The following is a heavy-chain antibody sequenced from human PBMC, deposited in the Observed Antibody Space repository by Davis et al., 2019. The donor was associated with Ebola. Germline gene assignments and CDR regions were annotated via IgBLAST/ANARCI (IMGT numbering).Heavy chain of an antibody. D-gene: IGHD3-22*01. J-gene: IGHJ5*02. Sequence: GGSLRLSCAASGFTFSSYAMSWVRQAPGKGLEWVSAISGSGGSTYYADSVKGRFTISRDNSKNTLYLQMNSLRAEDTAVYYCAKDYYDSSGIVSISGNWFDPWGQGTLVTVSS. CDR2: ISGSGGST. CDR1: GFTFSSYA. CDR3: AKDYYDSSGIVSISGNWFDP. V-gene: IGHV3-23*01.